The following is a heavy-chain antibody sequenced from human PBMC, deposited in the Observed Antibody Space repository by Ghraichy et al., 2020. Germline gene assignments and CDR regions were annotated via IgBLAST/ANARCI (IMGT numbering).Heavy chain of an antibody. D-gene: IGHD3-16*01. V-gene: IGHV4-39*01. J-gene: IGHJ6*01. CDR2: IYYSGST. Sequence: SETLSLTCTVSGGSISSSSYYWGWIRQPPGKGLEWIGSIYYSGSTYYNPSLKSRVTISVDTSKNQFSLKLSSVTAADTAVYYCARQPEGGYYYYYGMDVWGQGTTVTVSS. CDR1: GGSISSSSYY. CDR3: ARQPEGGYYYYYGMDV.